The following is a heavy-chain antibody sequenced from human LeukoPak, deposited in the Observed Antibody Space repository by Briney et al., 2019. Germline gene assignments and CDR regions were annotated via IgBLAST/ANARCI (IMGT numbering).Heavy chain of an antibody. D-gene: IGHD2-15*01. V-gene: IGHV3-64*01. J-gene: IGHJ4*02. CDR1: GFTFSSYA. CDR2: VSSNGGST. Sequence: GGSLRLSCVASGFTFSSYAMPWVRQAPGKGLEYVSGVSSNGGSTFNANSVKGRFTISRDNSKNTMYLQMGSLRAEDMAVYYCAKGYCRGGSCYRDWKGHYFDSWGQGTLVTVSS. CDR3: AKGYCRGGSCYRDWKGHYFDS.